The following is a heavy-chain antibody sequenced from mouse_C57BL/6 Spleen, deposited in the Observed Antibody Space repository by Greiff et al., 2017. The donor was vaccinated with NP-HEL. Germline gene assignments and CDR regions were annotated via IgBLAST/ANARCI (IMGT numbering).Heavy chain of an antibody. Sequence: VKLVESGPGLVAPSQSLSITCTVSGFSLTSYGVHWVRQPPGTGLEWLVVIWSDGSTTYNSALKSRLSISKDNSKSQVFLKMNSLQTDDTAMYYCARGDGYYAYFDVWGTGTTVTVSS. CDR1: GFSLTSYG. J-gene: IGHJ1*03. CDR2: IWSDGST. D-gene: IGHD2-3*01. CDR3: ARGDGYYAYFDV. V-gene: IGHV2-6*03.